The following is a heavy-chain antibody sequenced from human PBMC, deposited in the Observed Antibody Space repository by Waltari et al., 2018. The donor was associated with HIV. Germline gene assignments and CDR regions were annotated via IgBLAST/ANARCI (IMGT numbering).Heavy chain of an antibody. J-gene: IGHJ3*01. CDR3: AREPFYGSGSYYNDAFDV. CDR2: ISNSGIT. Sequence: QLQLQESGPGLVKPSETLSLTCTVSSGSITSHYWAWIRQSPGKGLEWIGLISNSGITKYNPSLKSRITISVATSESQFSLKLTSVTAADTAIYYCAREPFYGSGSYYNDAFDVWGQGTQVTVS. CDR1: SGSITSHY. D-gene: IGHD3-10*01. V-gene: IGHV4-59*11.